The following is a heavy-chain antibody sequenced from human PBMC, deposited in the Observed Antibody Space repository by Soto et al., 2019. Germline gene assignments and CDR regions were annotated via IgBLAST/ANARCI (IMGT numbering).Heavy chain of an antibody. CDR2: INHSGST. D-gene: IGHD2-2*01. Sequence: PSETLSLTCAVYGGSFSGYYWSWIRQPPGKGLEWIGEINHSGSTNYNPSLKSRVTISVDTSKNQFSLKLSSVTAADTAVYYCARGGMQLLISWGVWWFDPWGQGTLVTVSS. CDR3: ARGGMQLLISWGVWWFDP. V-gene: IGHV4-34*01. CDR1: GGSFSGYY. J-gene: IGHJ5*02.